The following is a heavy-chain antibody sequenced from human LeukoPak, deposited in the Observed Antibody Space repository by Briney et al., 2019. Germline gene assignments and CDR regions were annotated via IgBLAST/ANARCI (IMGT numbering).Heavy chain of an antibody. CDR3: AKDIRYSSGLDAFDI. V-gene: IGHV3-23*01. J-gene: IGHJ3*02. D-gene: IGHD3-22*01. CDR1: GFTFYYA. Sequence: GGSLRLSCAAFGFTFYYAMSWVRQAPGKGLEWVSTISGSGTTTYYADSVKGRFTTSRDNSKNTLYLQLNSLRAEDTAVYYRAKDIRYSSGLDAFDIWGQGTMVTVSS. CDR2: ISGSGTTT.